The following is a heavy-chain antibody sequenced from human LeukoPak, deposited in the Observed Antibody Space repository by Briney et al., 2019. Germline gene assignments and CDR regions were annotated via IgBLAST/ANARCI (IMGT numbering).Heavy chain of an antibody. CDR2: IYSGGNT. V-gene: IGHV3-53*01. J-gene: IGHJ3*02. D-gene: IGHD2-2*01. CDR3: AETRSYAFDI. Sequence: GGSLRLSCAASGFTVSNNYMSWVRQAPGKGLEWVSIIYSGGNTYYADSVKGRFTISRDDSKNTLYLQMNSLRAEDTAVYYCAETRSYAFDIWGQGTMVTVSS. CDR1: GFTVSNNY.